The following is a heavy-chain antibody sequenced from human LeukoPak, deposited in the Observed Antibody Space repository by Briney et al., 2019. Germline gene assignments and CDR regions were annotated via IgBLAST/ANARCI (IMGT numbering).Heavy chain of an antibody. CDR3: ARSEGGGYDSYYYYYGMDV. Sequence: ASVKVSCKASGYTFTSYAMNWVRRAPGQGLEWMGWINTNTGNPTYAQGFTGRFVFSLDTSVSTAYLQISSLKAEDTAVYYCARSEGGGYDSYYYYYGMDVRGQGTTVTVSS. CDR2: INTNTGNP. J-gene: IGHJ6*02. V-gene: IGHV7-4-1*02. CDR1: GYTFTSYA. D-gene: IGHD5-12*01.